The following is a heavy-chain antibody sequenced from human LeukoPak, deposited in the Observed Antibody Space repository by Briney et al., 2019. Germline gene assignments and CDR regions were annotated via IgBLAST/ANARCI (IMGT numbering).Heavy chain of an antibody. V-gene: IGHV3-74*01. J-gene: IGHJ4*02. D-gene: IGHD3-22*01. CDR3: VRDMGYYDKV. CDR2: INSDGSST. Sequence: GGSLRLSCAASGFTFSTYWMRWVRQAPGKGLVWVSRINSDGSSTNYADSVKGRFTISRDNAKNTLYLQMNSLRAEDTAVYYCVRDMGYYDKVWGQGTLVTVSS. CDR1: GFTFSTYW.